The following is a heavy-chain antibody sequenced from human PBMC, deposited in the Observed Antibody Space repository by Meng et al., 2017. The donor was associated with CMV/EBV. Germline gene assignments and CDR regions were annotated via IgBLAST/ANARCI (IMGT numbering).Heavy chain of an antibody. CDR1: GFTFSTYW. V-gene: IGHV3-74*01. D-gene: IGHD2-2*01. J-gene: IGHJ4*02. CDR3: ARLPYCGSTTCPTG. CDR2: INSDGNST. Sequence: GESLKISCAASGFTFSTYWMHWVRQAPGKGLVWVSRINSDGNSTSYADSVKGRFTISRDNAKKTLHLQMNSLRAEDTAVYYCARLPYCGSTTCPTGWGQGTLVTVSS.